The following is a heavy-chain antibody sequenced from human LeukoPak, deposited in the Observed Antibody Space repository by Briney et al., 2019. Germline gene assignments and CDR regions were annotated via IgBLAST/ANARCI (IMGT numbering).Heavy chain of an antibody. D-gene: IGHD3-3*01. Sequence: GGSLRLSCAASGFTFSDYYMSWIRQAPGQGLEWVSYISSSGSTIYYADSVKGRFTISRDNAKNSLYLQMNSRRAEDTAVYYCARFTIRRYFDYWGQGTLVTVSS. CDR3: ARFTIRRYFDY. CDR1: GFTFSDYY. V-gene: IGHV3-11*04. CDR2: ISSSGSTI. J-gene: IGHJ4*02.